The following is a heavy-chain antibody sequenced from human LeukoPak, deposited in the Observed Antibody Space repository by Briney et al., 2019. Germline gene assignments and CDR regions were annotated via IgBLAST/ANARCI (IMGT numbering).Heavy chain of an antibody. Sequence: SQTPSLTCTVSGGSISSGDYYWSWIRQPPGKGLEWIGYIYYSGSTYYNPSLKSRVTISVDTSKNQFSLKLSSVTAADTAVYYCARASPADLAAVGGWFDPWGQGTLVTVSS. V-gene: IGHV4-30-4*01. CDR1: GGSISSGDYY. CDR2: IYYSGST. J-gene: IGHJ5*02. D-gene: IGHD6-13*01. CDR3: ARASPADLAAVGGWFDP.